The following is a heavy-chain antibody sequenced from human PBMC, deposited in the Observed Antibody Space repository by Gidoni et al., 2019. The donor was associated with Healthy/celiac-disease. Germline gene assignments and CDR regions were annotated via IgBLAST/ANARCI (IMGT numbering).Heavy chain of an antibody. V-gene: IGHV3-23*01. D-gene: IGHD5-12*01. CDR1: GFTFSSYA. Sequence: EVQLLESGGGLVQPGGSLRLSCAASGFTFSSYAMSWVRQAPGTGLEWVSAISGSGGSTYYADSVKGRFTISRDNSKNTLYLQMNSLRAEDTAVYYCAKDSYDGYAGIVDYWGQGTLVTVSS. CDR3: AKDSYDGYAGIVDY. J-gene: IGHJ4*02. CDR2: ISGSGGST.